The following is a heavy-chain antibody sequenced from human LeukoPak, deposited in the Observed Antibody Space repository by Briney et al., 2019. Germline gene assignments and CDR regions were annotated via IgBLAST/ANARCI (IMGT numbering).Heavy chain of an antibody. D-gene: IGHD3-10*01. J-gene: IGHJ6*02. Sequence: SVKVSCKASGGTFSSYAISWVRQAPGQGLEWMGRIIPILGIANYAQKFQGRVTITADKSTSTAYMELSSLRSEDTAVYYCARDYYGSGAPHYYYYYYGMDVWGQGTTVTVSS. CDR1: GGTFSSYA. CDR3: ARDYYGSGAPHYYYYYYGMDV. CDR2: IIPILGIA. V-gene: IGHV1-69*04.